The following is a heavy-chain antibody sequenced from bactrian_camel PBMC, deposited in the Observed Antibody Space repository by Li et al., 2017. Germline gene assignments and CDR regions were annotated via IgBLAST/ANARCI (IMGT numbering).Heavy chain of an antibody. D-gene: IGHD3*01. Sequence: VQLVESGGGLVQPGGSLRLSCAASGFSFSNYDMSWVRQAPGKEVEWVSGIDTGGGGTYYTDSVKGRVTISRGNAKNTVYLQMNSLKPEDTATYYCAADPDRWWFRRCALSSPASVSNWGQGTQVTVS. J-gene: IGHJ4*01. CDR3: AADPDRWWFRRCALSSPASVSN. V-gene: IGHV3S40*01. CDR1: GFSFSNYD. CDR2: IDTGGGGT.